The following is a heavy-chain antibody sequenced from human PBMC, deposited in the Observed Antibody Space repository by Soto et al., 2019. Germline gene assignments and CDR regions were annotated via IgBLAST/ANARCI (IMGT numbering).Heavy chain of an antibody. V-gene: IGHV4-30-4*01. Sequence: PSETLSLTCTVSGGSISSGDYYWSWIRQPPGKGLEWIGYIYYSGSTYYNPSLKSRVTISVDTSKNQFSLKLSSVTAADTAVYYCARSAAFPYYYDSTAPPAFGYWGQGTLVTVSS. CDR2: IYYSGST. J-gene: IGHJ4*02. CDR3: ARSAAFPYYYDSTAPPAFGY. CDR1: GGSISSGDYY. D-gene: IGHD3-22*01.